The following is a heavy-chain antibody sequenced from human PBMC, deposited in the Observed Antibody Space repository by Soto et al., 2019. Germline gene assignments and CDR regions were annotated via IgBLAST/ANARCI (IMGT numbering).Heavy chain of an antibody. CDR3: ARDIGYYDSSGYFDY. CDR1: GFTVRDYY. CDR2: IVSSGSTI. J-gene: IGHJ4*02. Sequence: TAGSLRLSCAASGFTVRDYYMSWIRQAPGKGLEWISYIVSSGSTIYYADSVKGRFTISRDNAKNSLYLQMNSLRAEDTAGYYCARDIGYYDSSGYFDYWGQGALVTVSS. V-gene: IGHV3-11*01. D-gene: IGHD3-22*01.